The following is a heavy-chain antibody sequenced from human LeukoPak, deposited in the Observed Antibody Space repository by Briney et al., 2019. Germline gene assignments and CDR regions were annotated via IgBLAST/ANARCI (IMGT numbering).Heavy chain of an antibody. CDR2: IYYSGST. CDR1: GGSISSYY. V-gene: IGHV4-59*12. Sequence: PSETLSLTCTVSGGSISSYYWSWIRQPPGKGLEWIGYIYYSGSTNYNPSLKSRVTISVDTSKNQFSLKLNSVTAADTAVYYCARDLESGGWFDPWGQGTLVTVSS. CDR3: ARDLESGGWFDP. D-gene: IGHD2/OR15-2a*01. J-gene: IGHJ5*02.